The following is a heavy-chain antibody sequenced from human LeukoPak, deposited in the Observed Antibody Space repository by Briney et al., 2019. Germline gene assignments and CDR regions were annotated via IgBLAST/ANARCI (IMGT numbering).Heavy chain of an antibody. Sequence: GGSLRLSCAASGFTFSSYAMSWVRQAPGKGLEWVSAISGSGGSTYYADSVKGRFTISRDNSKNTLYLQMNSLKTEDTAVYYCTRSYNSYDSSGYYGFDYWGQGKLVTVSS. V-gene: IGHV3-23*01. CDR1: GFTFSSYA. CDR3: TRSYNSYDSSGYYGFDY. CDR2: ISGSGGST. D-gene: IGHD3-22*01. J-gene: IGHJ4*02.